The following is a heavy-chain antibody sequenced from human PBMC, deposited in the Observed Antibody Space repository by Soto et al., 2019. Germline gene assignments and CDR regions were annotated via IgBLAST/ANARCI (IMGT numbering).Heavy chain of an antibody. CDR3: ASDTIFRY. CDR2: IYYSGST. CDR1: GGSISSYY. V-gene: IGHV4-59*01. Sequence: QVQLQESGPGLVKPSETLSLTCTVSGGSISSYYWSWIRQPPGKGLEWIGYIYYSGSTNYNPSLKSRVIISVDTSKNQFSLKLSSVTAADTAVYYCASDTIFRYWGQGTLVTVSS. D-gene: IGHD3-3*01. J-gene: IGHJ4*02.